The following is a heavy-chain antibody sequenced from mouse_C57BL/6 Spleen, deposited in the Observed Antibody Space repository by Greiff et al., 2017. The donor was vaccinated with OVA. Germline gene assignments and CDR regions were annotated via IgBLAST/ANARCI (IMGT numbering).Heavy chain of an antibody. CDR2: INPNNGGT. V-gene: IGHV1-26*01. CDR3: ARRAVSFAY. D-gene: IGHD6-2*01. CDR1: GYTFTDYY. Sequence: VQLQQSGPELVKPGASVKISCKASGYTFTDYYMNWVKQSHGKSLEWIGDINPNNGGTSYNQKFKGKATLTVDKSSSTAYMELRSLTSEDSAVYYCARRAVSFAYWGQGTLVTVSA. J-gene: IGHJ3*01.